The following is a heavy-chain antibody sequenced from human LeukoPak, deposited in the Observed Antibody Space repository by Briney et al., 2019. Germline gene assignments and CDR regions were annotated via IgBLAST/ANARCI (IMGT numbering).Heavy chain of an antibody. V-gene: IGHV4-34*01. CDR3: ARVPHYYDSSGESDY. CDR2: INHSGST. Sequence: SETLSLTCAVYGGSFNGYYWSWIRQPPGKGLEWIGEINHSGSTNYSPSLKSRVTISVDTSKNQFSLKLSSVTAADTAVYYCARVPHYYDSSGESDYWGQGTLVTVSS. J-gene: IGHJ4*02. D-gene: IGHD3-22*01. CDR1: GGSFNGYY.